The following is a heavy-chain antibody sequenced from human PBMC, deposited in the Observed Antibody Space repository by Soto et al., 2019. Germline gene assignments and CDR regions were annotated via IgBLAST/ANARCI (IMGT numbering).Heavy chain of an antibody. CDR1: GFTFSSYG. Sequence: QVQLVESGGGVVQPGRSLRLSCAASGFTFSSYGMHWVRQAPGKGLEWVAVISYDGSNKYYADSVKGRFTISRDNSKNTLYLKMNSPRAEDTAVYYCAHTGFDLWGRGTLVTVSS. CDR2: ISYDGSNK. V-gene: IGHV3-30*03. D-gene: IGHD4-17*01. J-gene: IGHJ2*01. CDR3: AHTGFDL.